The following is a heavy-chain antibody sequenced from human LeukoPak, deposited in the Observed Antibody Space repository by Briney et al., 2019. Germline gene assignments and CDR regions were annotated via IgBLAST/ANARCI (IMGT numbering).Heavy chain of an antibody. J-gene: IGHJ4*02. Sequence: GGSLRLSCAASGFTFNSYSINWVRQAPGKGLEWVSCISSDSSDIYYADSVKGRFTISRDNAKNSLYLQMNNLRAEDTAAYYCARDYDSTGYFGLLDYWGQGTLVTVSS. CDR2: ISSDSSDI. D-gene: IGHD3-22*01. CDR1: GFTFNSYS. CDR3: ARDYDSTGYFGLLDY. V-gene: IGHV3-21*06.